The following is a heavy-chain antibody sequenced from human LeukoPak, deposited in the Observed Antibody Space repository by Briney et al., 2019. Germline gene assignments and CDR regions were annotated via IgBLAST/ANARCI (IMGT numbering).Heavy chain of an antibody. D-gene: IGHD1-26*01. CDR2: IYYSGST. Sequence: PSETLSLTCTVSGGSMSSYYWSWIRQPPGKGLEWIGYIYYSGSTNCNPSLKSRVTISVDTSKNQLSLKLSSVTAADTAIYYCARVPGRPAFDIWGQGTMVTVSS. CDR3: ARVPGRPAFDI. J-gene: IGHJ3*02. CDR1: GGSMSSYY. V-gene: IGHV4-59*01.